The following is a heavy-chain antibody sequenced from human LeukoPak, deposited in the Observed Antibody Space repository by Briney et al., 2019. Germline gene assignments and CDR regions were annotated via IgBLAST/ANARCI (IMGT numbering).Heavy chain of an antibody. Sequence: PGGSLSLSCVASGFTASSNYMSWVRQAPGKGLEGVAVIYSGSSTYYAEAGKGRFDISRNTSKNTRYIQMNSLRADDTAVYYCARDRSSGWYVYDYWGQGTLVTVSS. CDR1: GFTASSNY. D-gene: IGHD6-19*01. CDR2: IYSGSST. CDR3: ARDRSSGWYVYDY. V-gene: IGHV3-53*01. J-gene: IGHJ4*02.